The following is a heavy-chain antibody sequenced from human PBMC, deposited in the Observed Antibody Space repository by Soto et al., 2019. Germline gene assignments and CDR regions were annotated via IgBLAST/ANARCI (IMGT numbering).Heavy chain of an antibody. CDR2: IFSNYEE. D-gene: IGHD6-25*01. Sequence: QVTLKESGPVLLKPTETLTLTCTVSGFSLSIAGMGVSWVRQPPGKALEGLAHIFSNYEESYNTSLKSRLTISKDSSRGQVVLTITNMDPLDTTTYYCARIPHLSGWEGFDYWGQGTLVTVSS. CDR1: GFSLSIAGMG. CDR3: ARIPHLSGWEGFDY. J-gene: IGHJ4*02. V-gene: IGHV2-26*01.